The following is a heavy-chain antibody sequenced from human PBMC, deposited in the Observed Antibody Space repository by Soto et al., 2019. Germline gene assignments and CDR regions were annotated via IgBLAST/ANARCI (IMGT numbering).Heavy chain of an antibody. Sequence: QVQLVESGGGVVQPGRSLRLSCAASGFTFSSYGMHWVRQAPGKGLEWVAVISYDGSNKYYADSVKGRFTISRDNSKNTLYLQMNSLRAEDMAVYYCAKDGIQLWSYYYGMDVWGQGTTVTVSS. CDR3: AKDGIQLWSYYYGMDV. V-gene: IGHV3-30*18. CDR1: GFTFSSYG. J-gene: IGHJ6*02. D-gene: IGHD5-18*01. CDR2: ISYDGSNK.